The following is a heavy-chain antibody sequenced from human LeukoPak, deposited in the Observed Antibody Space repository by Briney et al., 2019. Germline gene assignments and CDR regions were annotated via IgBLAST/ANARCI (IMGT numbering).Heavy chain of an antibody. V-gene: IGHV3-23*01. J-gene: IGHJ4*02. CDR2: ISAGGGST. Sequence: PGGSLRLSCAVSGFTFNNHAMSWVRQAPGKGLEWVSSISAGGGSTYYADSVKGRFTISRDNAKNSLYLQMNSLRAEDTAVYYCARDRIVVDWGQGTLVTVSS. D-gene: IGHD2-2*01. CDR3: ARDRIVVD. CDR1: GFTFNNHA.